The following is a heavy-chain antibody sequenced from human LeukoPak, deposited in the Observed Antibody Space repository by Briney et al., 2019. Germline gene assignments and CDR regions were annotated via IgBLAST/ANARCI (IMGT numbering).Heavy chain of an antibody. CDR3: AKCRDYCYYFDY. J-gene: IGHJ4*02. CDR2: ISGSGGST. CDR1: GFNFSSYA. Sequence: QPGGSLRLSCAASGFNFSSYAMSWVRQAPGKGLEWVSVISGSGGSTYYADSVKGRFTISRDNSKNTLYLQMNSLRAEDTAVYYCAKCRDYCYYFDYWGQGTLVTVSS. D-gene: IGHD2/OR15-2a*01. V-gene: IGHV3-23*01.